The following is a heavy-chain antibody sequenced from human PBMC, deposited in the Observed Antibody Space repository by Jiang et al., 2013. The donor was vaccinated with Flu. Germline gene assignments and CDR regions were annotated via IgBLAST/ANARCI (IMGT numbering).Heavy chain of an antibody. Sequence: KPTQTLTLTCTFSGFSLSTSGVGVGWIRQPPGKALEWLALIYWDDEKRYSPSLKSRFTITKDTPRNQVVLTLTNLDPGDTATYYCAHTSGSWYGMDVWGQGTTVTVSS. V-gene: IGHV2-5*02. CDR2: IYWDDEK. D-gene: IGHD1-26*01. CDR3: AHTSGSWYGMDV. J-gene: IGHJ6*02. CDR1: GFSLSTSGVG.